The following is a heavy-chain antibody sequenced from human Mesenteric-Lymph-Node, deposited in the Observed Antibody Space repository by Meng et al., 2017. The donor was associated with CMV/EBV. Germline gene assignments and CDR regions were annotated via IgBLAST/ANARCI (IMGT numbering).Heavy chain of an antibody. CDR2: IWYDGSNK. J-gene: IGHJ4*02. Sequence: GESLKISCAASGFTFSNYGMHWVRQAPGKGLEWVAVIWYDGSNKYYADSVKGRFTISRDNSKNTLYLQINSLRAEDTAVYYCAKEVGIAPAGVPYWGQGMLVTVSS. CDR3: AKEVGIAPAGVPY. CDR1: GFTFSNYG. D-gene: IGHD6-13*01. V-gene: IGHV3-30*02.